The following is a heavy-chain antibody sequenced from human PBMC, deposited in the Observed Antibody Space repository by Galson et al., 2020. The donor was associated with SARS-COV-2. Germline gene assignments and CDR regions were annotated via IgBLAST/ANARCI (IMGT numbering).Heavy chain of an antibody. V-gene: IGHV4-39*01. D-gene: IGHD3-22*01. Sequence: SETLSLTCTVSGGSISSSSYYWGWIRQPPGKGLEWIGSIYYSGSTYYNPSLKSRVTISVDTSKNQFSLKLSSVTAADTAVYYCARLQYYYDSSGQDDAFDIWGQVTMVTVSS. CDR1: GGSISSSSYY. J-gene: IGHJ3*02. CDR3: ARLQYYYDSSGQDDAFDI. CDR2: IYYSGST.